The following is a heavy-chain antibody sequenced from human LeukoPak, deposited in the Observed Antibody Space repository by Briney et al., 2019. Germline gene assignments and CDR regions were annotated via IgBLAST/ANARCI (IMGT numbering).Heavy chain of an antibody. CDR3: ARDRPHGYGPVRYYFDY. CDR2: ISYDGSNK. Sequence: GGSLRLSCAASGFTFSSYAMHWVRQAPGKGLEWVAVISYDGSNKYYADSVKGRFTISRDNSKNTLYLQMNSLRAEDTAVYYCARDRPHGYGPVRYYFDYWGQGTLVTVSS. J-gene: IGHJ4*02. D-gene: IGHD5-18*01. CDR1: GFTFSSYA. V-gene: IGHV3-30*01.